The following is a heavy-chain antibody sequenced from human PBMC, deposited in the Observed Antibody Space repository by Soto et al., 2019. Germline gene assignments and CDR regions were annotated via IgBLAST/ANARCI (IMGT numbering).Heavy chain of an antibody. Sequence: EVQLVESGGGLVKPGGSLRLSCSFTFNSYSLNWVRQAPGKGLEWVSSISSGSAYIKYADSVKVRFTISRDNANIFLYLQMSSLRVDDTALYYCTRDQGGSYDSWFDPWGQGTLVTVSS. D-gene: IGHD1-26*01. CDR2: ISSGSAYI. J-gene: IGHJ5*02. CDR1: FTFNSYS. CDR3: TRDQGGSYDSWFDP. V-gene: IGHV3-21*06.